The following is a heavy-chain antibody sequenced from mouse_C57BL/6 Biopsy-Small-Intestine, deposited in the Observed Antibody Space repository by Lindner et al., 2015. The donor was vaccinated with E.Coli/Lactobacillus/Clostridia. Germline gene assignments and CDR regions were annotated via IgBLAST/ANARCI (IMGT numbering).Heavy chain of an antibody. Sequence: VQLQESGTELLKPGASVKISCKVSGYAFSSYWMNWVKQRPGKGLEWIGQIYPGDGDTNYNGNFKGKATLTADKSSSTVYMQLSSLTSEDSAVYFCARSGYYDAMDYWGQGTSVTVSS. CDR1: GYAFSSYW. CDR2: IYPGDGDT. J-gene: IGHJ4*01. V-gene: IGHV1-80*01. D-gene: IGHD3-1*01. CDR3: ARSGYYDAMDY.